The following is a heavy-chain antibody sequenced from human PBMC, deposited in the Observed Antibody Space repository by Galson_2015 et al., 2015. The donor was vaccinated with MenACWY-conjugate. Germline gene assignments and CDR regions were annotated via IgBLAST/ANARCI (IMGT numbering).Heavy chain of an antibody. D-gene: IGHD6-13*01. V-gene: IGHV5-51*03. CDR2: IYPGDSDT. Sequence: QSGAEVKKPGESLKISCKGSEYSFTNYWIGWVRQMPGKGLEWMGIIYPGDSDTRYSPSFQGQVTISADKSISTAYLQWSSLKASDSAMYYCARPASGHSSSCDYWGQGTRVTVSA. CDR1: EYSFTNYW. CDR3: ARPASGHSSSCDY. J-gene: IGHJ4*02.